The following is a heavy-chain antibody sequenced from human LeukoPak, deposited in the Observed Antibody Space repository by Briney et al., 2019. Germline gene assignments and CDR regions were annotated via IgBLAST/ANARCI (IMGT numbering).Heavy chain of an antibody. CDR1: GFTFSSYG. J-gene: IGHJ4*02. V-gene: IGHV3-23*01. Sequence: PGGSLRLSCAASGFTFSSYGMSWVRQAPGKGLEWVSAISGSGGSTYYADSVKGRFTISRDNSKNTLYLQMNSLRAEDTAVYYCARGTNAYPGSDYWGQGTLVTVSS. CDR3: ARGTNAYPGSDY. CDR2: ISGSGGST. D-gene: IGHD1-14*01.